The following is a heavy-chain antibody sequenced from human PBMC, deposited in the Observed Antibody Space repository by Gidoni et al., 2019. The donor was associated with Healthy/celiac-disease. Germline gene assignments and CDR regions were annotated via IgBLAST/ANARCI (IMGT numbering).Heavy chain of an antibody. CDR2: IYPGDSDT. V-gene: IGHV5-51*03. Sequence: EVQLVQSGSEVNKPGQSLKISCKGSGYSFTSSWIRWLRQMPGKGLEWMGIIYPGDSDTRYSPSFQGQVTISAEKSISTAYLQWSSLKDSDTAMYYCARVPPDYYDSSGYYHYWYFDLWGRGTLVTVSS. D-gene: IGHD3-22*01. CDR1: GYSFTSSW. J-gene: IGHJ2*01. CDR3: ARVPPDYYDSSGYYHYWYFDL.